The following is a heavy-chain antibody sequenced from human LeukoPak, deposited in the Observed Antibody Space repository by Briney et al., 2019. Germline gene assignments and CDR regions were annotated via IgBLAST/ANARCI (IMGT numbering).Heavy chain of an antibody. V-gene: IGHV1-69*13. CDR1: GGTFSSYA. CDR2: IIPIFGTA. D-gene: IGHD3-3*01. CDR3: ATGLTWMEYYFDY. J-gene: IGHJ4*02. Sequence: SVKVSCKASGGTFSSYAISWVRQAPGQGLEWMGGIIPIFGTANYAQKFQGRVTITADESTSTAYMELSSLRSEDTAVYYCATGLTWMEYYFDYWGQGTLVTVSS.